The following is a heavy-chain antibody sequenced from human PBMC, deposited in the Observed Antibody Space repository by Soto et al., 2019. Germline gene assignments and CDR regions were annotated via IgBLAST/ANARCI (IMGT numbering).Heavy chain of an antibody. V-gene: IGHV1-69*13. CDR1: GGTFSSYA. Sequence: SVKVSCKASGGTFSSYAISWVRQAPGQGLEWMGGIIPIFGTANYAQKFQGRVTITADESTSTAYMEMSSLRSEDTAVYYCASSRWLQSHFENWGQGTLVTVSS. CDR3: ASSRWLQSHFEN. CDR2: IIPIFGTA. J-gene: IGHJ4*02. D-gene: IGHD5-12*01.